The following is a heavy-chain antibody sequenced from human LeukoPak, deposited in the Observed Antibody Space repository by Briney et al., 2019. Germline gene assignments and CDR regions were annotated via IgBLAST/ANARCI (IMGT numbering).Heavy chain of an antibody. Sequence: SVKVSCKASGGTFSSYAISWVRQAPGQGLEWMGRIIPILGIANYAQKFQGRVTITADKSTSTAYMELSSLRSEDTAVYYCARAVSGSLYGDFDFWGQGTLVTVSS. J-gene: IGHJ4*02. D-gene: IGHD1-26*01. CDR3: ARAVSGSLYGDFDF. CDR2: IIPILGIA. V-gene: IGHV1-69*04. CDR1: GGTFSSYA.